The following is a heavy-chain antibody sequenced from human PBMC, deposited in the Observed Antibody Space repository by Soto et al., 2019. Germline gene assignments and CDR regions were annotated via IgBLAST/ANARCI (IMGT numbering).Heavy chain of an antibody. Sequence: GSVKVSCKASGYTFTSYAMHWVRQAPGQRLEWMGWINAGNGNTKYSQKFQGRVTITRDTSASTAYMELSSLRSEDTAVYYCARVRGQCLLPYFQHWGQGTLVTVSS. V-gene: IGHV1-3*01. J-gene: IGHJ1*01. CDR3: ARVRGQCLLPYFQH. CDR2: INAGNGNT. D-gene: IGHD6-19*01. CDR1: GYTFTSYA.